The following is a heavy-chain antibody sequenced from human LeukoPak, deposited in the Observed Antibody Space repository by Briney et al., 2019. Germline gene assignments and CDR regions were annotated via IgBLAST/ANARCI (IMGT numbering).Heavy chain of an antibody. Sequence: TSSETLSLTCTVSGGSISSSSYYWGWIRQPPGKGLERIGNIYYSGSTYYNPSLKSRVTIFVDPSKNQFSLNLRSVTAADTAVYYCARHERCSSINYIYNWFDPWGQGTLVIVSS. J-gene: IGHJ5*02. D-gene: IGHD2-2*01. CDR1: GGSISSSSYY. CDR3: ARHERCSSINYIYNWFDP. CDR2: IYYSGST. V-gene: IGHV4-39*01.